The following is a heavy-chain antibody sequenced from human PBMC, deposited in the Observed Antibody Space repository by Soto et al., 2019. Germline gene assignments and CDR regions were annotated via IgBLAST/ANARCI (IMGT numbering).Heavy chain of an antibody. Sequence: ASVKVSCKASGYTFTGYYMHWVRQAPGQGLEWMGWINPNSGGTNYAQKFQGWVTMTRETSISTAYMELSRLRSDDTAVYYCARGRYYGSGSSSWFDPWGQGTLVTVSS. V-gene: IGHV1-2*04. D-gene: IGHD3-10*01. J-gene: IGHJ5*02. CDR3: ARGRYYGSGSSSWFDP. CDR2: INPNSGGT. CDR1: GYTFTGYY.